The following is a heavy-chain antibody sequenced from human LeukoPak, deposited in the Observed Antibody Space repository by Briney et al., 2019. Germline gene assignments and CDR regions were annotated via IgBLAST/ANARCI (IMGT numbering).Heavy chain of an antibody. D-gene: IGHD6-19*01. Sequence: GGSLRLSCEASGFTFNTYSMNWARQAPGKGLEWVSSIDSSGGYIYYADSVKGRFTISRDNAKKSVYLQMNSLRAEDTAVYYCARGSTYSSGWYTGFDYWGQGSLVTVSS. CDR1: GFTFNTYS. CDR2: IDSSGGYI. J-gene: IGHJ4*02. V-gene: IGHV3-21*01. CDR3: ARGSTYSSGWYTGFDY.